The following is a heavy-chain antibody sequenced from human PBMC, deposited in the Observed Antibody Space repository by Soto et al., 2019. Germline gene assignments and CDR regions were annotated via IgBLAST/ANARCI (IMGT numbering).Heavy chain of an antibody. Sequence: SAVKDACKSYGGTFSSYAISWVRQAPGQGLEWMGGIIPIFGTANYAQKFQGRVTITADESTSTAYMELSSLRSEDTAVYYCARDWILVFRFLDWCNPSTTHYY. CDR2: IIPIFGTA. CDR1: GGTFSSYA. CDR3: ARDWILVFRFLDWCNPSTTHYY. J-gene: IGHJ6*01. V-gene: IGHV1-69*13. D-gene: IGHD3-3*01.